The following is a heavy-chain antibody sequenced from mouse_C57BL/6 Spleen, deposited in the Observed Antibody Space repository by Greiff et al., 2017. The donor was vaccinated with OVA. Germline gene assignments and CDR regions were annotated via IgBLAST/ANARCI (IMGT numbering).Heavy chain of an antibody. Sequence: DVMLVESGGGLVKPGGSLKLSCAASGFTFSSYTMSWVRQTPEKRLEWVATISGGGGNTYYPDSVKGRFTISRDNAKNTLYLQMSSLRSEDTDLYYCARHDYDGYWYFDGWGTGTTVTVST. CDR3: ARHDYDGYWYFDG. CDR2: ISGGGGNT. CDR1: GFTFSSYT. J-gene: IGHJ1*03. V-gene: IGHV5-9*01. D-gene: IGHD2-4*01.